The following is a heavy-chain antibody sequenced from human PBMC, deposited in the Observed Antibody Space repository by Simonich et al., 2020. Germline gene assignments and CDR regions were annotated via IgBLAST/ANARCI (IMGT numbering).Heavy chain of an antibody. D-gene: IGHD6-13*01. Sequence: QLQLQESGPGLVKPSETLSLTCTVSGGSISSSSYYWGLIRQPPGKGLEWMWSIYYSGRTYYNPSLKSRVTISVDTSKNQFSLKLSSVTAADTAVYYCARHAGFAFDIWGQGTMVTVSS. CDR2: IYYSGRT. CDR3: ARHAGFAFDI. J-gene: IGHJ3*02. V-gene: IGHV4-39*01. CDR1: GGSISSSSYY.